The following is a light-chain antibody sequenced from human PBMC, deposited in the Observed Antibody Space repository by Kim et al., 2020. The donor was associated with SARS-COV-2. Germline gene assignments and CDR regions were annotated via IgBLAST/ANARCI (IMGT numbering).Light chain of an antibody. J-gene: IGKJ3*01. Sequence: DIQMTQSPSILSASVGDRVTLTCRASQSIDNRLAWYQQEPGKAPNLLIYDASTLESGVPSRFSGFGFGTQFTLTITSLQPDDFATYYCQQYKSYPLSFGPGTKVDIK. CDR3: QQYKSYPLS. V-gene: IGKV1-5*01. CDR2: DAS. CDR1: QSIDNR.